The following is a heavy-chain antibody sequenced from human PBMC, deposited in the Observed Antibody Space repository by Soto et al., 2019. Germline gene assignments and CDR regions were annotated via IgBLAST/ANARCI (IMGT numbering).Heavy chain of an antibody. CDR3: ARDGSGSYYNPSAFDI. J-gene: IGHJ3*02. Sequence: SETLSLTCAVSGGSISSGGYSWSWIRQPPGKGLEWIGYIYYSGSTYYNPSLKSRVTISVDTSKNQFSLKLSSVTAADTAVYYCARDGSGSYYNPSAFDIWGQGTMVTVS. CDR2: IYYSGST. CDR1: GGSISSGGYS. D-gene: IGHD3-10*01. V-gene: IGHV4-31*11.